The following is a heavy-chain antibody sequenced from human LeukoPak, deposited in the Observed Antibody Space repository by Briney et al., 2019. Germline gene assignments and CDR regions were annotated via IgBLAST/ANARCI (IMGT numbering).Heavy chain of an antibody. CDR1: GGSISSGDYY. V-gene: IGHV4-30-4*01. D-gene: IGHD5-18*01. CDR3: ANMDSAMALGY. J-gene: IGHJ4*02. CDR2: IYYSGST. Sequence: PSETLSLTCTVSGGSISSGDYYWTWIRQPPGKGLEWIGYIYYSGSTDYNPSLKSRVTISVDTSKNQFALKVSSVTAADTAVYYCANMDSAMALGYWGQGTLVTVSS.